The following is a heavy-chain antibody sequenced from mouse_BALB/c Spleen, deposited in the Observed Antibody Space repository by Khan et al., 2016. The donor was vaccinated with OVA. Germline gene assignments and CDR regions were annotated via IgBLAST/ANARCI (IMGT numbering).Heavy chain of an antibody. CDR1: GYSITSDYA. CDR2: ISYSGST. D-gene: IGHD2-1*01. Sequence: EVKLEVSGPGLVKPSQSLSLTCTVTGYSITSDYAWNWIRQFPGNKLEWMGYISYSGSTSYNPSLKSRISITRDTSKNQFFLQLNSVTTEDTATYYCARSYGNYLDYWGQGTTLTVSS. V-gene: IGHV3-2*02. J-gene: IGHJ2*01. CDR3: ARSYGNYLDY.